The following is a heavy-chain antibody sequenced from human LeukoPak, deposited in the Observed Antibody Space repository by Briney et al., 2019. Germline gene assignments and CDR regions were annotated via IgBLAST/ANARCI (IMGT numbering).Heavy chain of an antibody. CDR1: GGSFSGYY. J-gene: IGHJ4*02. CDR2: INHSGST. CDR3: ARVRPIAARRGGLDY. V-gene: IGHV4-34*01. Sequence: SETLSLTCAVYGGSFSGYYWSWSRQPPGKGLEWIGEINHSGSTNYNPSLKSRVTISVDTSKNQFSLKLSSVTAADTAVYYCARVRPIAARRGGLDYWGQGSLITVSS. D-gene: IGHD6-6*01.